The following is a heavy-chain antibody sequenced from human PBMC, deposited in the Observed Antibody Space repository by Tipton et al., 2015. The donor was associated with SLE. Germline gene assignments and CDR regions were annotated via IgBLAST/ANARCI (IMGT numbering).Heavy chain of an antibody. V-gene: IGHV3-74*01. CDR3: ASLSAPSDY. Sequence: SLRLSCAASGFTFSTYVMHWVRQAPGRGLEWVSEIDPNGSPTNYADSVKDRFTISRDNAKNTLFLEMNSLRVDDTAVYYCASLSAPSDYWGQGTLVTVSS. CDR2: IDPNGSPT. J-gene: IGHJ4*02. CDR1: GFTFSTYV.